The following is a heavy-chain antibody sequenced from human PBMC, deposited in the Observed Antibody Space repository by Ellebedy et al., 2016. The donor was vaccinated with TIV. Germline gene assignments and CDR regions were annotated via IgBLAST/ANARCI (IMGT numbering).Heavy chain of an antibody. D-gene: IGHD3-10*01. J-gene: IGHJ4*02. V-gene: IGHV3-23*01. CDR1: GFTFTNHA. CDR2: ISGSGRNS. CDR3: AKDTWFGESDY. Sequence: GESLKISCAASGFTFTNHAVSWVRQAPGKGLEWVSGISGSGRNSYYADSAKGRFTISRDNSKDTVYLQMNSLRAEDTAVYYCAKDTWFGESDYWGQGTLVTVSS.